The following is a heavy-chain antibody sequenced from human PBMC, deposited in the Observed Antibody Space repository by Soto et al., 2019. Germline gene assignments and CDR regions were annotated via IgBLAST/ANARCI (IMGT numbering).Heavy chain of an antibody. CDR3: ARVGALGSSSCFDY. CDR2: LNHSGST. CDR1: GGSFSGHY. V-gene: IGHV4-34*01. J-gene: IGHJ4*02. Sequence: QVQLQQWGAGLLKPSETLSLTCAVSGGSFSGHYWSWIRQPPGKGLEWIGELNHSGSTNYNPSLKSRVTISVDTSKNQFSLKLSSVTAADTAVYFCARVGALGSSSCFDYWGQVTLVTVSS. D-gene: IGHD6-13*01.